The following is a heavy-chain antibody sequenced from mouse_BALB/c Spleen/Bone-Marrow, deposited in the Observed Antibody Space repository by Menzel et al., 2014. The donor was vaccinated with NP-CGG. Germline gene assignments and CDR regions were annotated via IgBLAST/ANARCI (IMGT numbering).Heavy chain of an antibody. CDR2: IYPSDSYT. J-gene: IGHJ2*01. D-gene: IGHD1-1*01. CDR1: GYTFTSYW. Sequence: VQVVESGAELVRPGASVKLSCKASGYTFTSYWINWVKQRPGQGLEWIGNIYPSDSYTNYNQKFKDKATLTVDKSSSTAYMQLSSPTSEDSAVYYCTRSYGSSYEYYFDYWGQGTTLTASS. CDR3: TRSYGSSYEYYFDY. V-gene: IGHV1-69*02.